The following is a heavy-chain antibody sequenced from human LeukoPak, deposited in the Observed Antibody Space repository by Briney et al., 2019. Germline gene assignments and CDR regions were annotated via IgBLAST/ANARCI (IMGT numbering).Heavy chain of an antibody. CDR2: VNSGSSST. J-gene: IGHJ4*02. V-gene: IGHV3-23*03. D-gene: IGHD5-12*01. CDR3: AKRGSGRYFDY. Sequence: RPGGSLRLSCAASQFTFSNYDMSWVRQAPGRGPEWVSVVNSGSSSTSYADSVKGRFTISRDNSENTVYLQMNSLRAEDTAVYYCAKRGSGRYFDYWGQGTLVTVSS. CDR1: QFTFSNYD.